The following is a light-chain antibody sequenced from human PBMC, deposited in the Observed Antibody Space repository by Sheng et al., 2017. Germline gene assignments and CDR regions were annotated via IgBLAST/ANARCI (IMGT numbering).Light chain of an antibody. V-gene: IGKV3-15*01. Sequence: ETVVTQSPATLSLSPGERATLSCRASQSFSSSYLTWYQQKPGQAPRLLIYGSITRAIGIPARFSGSGSGTEFTLTISSLQSEDSAVYYCQQYNNWPRTFGQGTKVEIK. CDR3: QQYNNWPRT. CDR1: QSFSSSY. CDR2: GSI. J-gene: IGKJ1*01.